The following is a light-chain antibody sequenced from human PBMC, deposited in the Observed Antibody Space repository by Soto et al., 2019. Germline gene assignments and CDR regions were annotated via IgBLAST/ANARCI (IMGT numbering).Light chain of an antibody. J-gene: IGKJ4*01. CDR2: GAS. CDR3: QQYRGSPT. V-gene: IGKV3-20*01. CDR1: LSFSDNH. Sequence: EIVLTQSPGTLSLSPGERATLSCRATLSFSDNHLAWYQQKPGQAPRLLIYGASTRATGTPDRFSGSGSGTDFTLTISRLEPEDFAVYFCQQYRGSPTFGGGTKVEIK.